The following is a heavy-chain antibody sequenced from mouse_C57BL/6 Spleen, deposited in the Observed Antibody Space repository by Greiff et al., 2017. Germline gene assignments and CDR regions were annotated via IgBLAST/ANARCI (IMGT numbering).Heavy chain of an antibody. J-gene: IGHJ2*01. V-gene: IGHV7-3*01. Sequence: EVKLVESGGGLVQPGGSLSLSCAASGFTFTDYYMSWVRQPPGKALEWLGFIRNKANGYTTEYSASVKGRFTISRDNSQSIPYLQMNALRAEASATYYCARNVRYFDYWGQGTTLTVSS. CDR1: GFTFTDYY. CDR2: IRNKANGYTT. CDR3: ARNVRYFDY.